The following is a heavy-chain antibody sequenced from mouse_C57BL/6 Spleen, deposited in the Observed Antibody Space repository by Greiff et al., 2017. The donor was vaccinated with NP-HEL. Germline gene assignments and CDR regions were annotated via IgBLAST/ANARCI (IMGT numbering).Heavy chain of an antibody. V-gene: IGHV1-53*01. CDR2: INPSNGGT. CDR3: AGTRLQLENYIDN. D-gene: IGHD4-1*02. CDR1: GYTFTSYW. J-gene: IGHJ2*01. Sequence: QVQLQQPGTELVKPGASVKLSCKASGYTFTSYWMHWVKQRPGQGLEWIGNINPSNGGTNYNEKFKSKATLTVDKSSSTAYMQLSSLTSESTAVYYCAGTRLQLENYIDNRGQGTALTDSS.